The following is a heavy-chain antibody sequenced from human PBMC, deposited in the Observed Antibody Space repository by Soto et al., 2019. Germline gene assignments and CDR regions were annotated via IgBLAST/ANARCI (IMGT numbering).Heavy chain of an antibody. Sequence: QVQLQESGPGLVKPSGTLSLTCAVSGCSFTSNNWWTWVRQPPGQGLEWIGEIYRTGSTNYNPSLKSRVTISLDKSENQFSLKVTYLTAADTAVYYCASRDPGTSVDYWGQGTLVNVSS. CDR2: IYRTGST. CDR3: ASRDPGTSVDY. J-gene: IGHJ4*02. D-gene: IGHD1-7*01. CDR1: GCSFTSNNW. V-gene: IGHV4-4*02.